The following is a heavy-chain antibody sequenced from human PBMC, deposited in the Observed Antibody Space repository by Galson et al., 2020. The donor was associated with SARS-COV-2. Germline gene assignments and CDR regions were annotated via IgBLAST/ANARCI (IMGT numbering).Heavy chain of an antibody. CDR1: GFTFSSYS. CDR2: ISSSSSYI. D-gene: IGHD3-22*01. CDR3: ARTLFNYYDSSGYYPGPFDY. V-gene: IGHV3-21*01. Sequence: TGGSLRLSCAASGFTFSSYSMNWVRQAPGKGLEWVSSISSSSSYIYYADSVTGRFTISRDNAKNSLYLQMNSLRAEDTAVYYCARTLFNYYDSSGYYPGPFDYWGQGTLVTVSS. J-gene: IGHJ4*02.